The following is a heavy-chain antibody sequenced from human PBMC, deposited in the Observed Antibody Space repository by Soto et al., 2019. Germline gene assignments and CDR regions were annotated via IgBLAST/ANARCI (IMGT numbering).Heavy chain of an antibody. Sequence: SGGSLRLSCAASGFIFRNYWMSWVRQAPGKGLEWVANIKQDGSEKYYVDSVRGRFIISRDNAENSLYLQMNSLRAEDTALYYCARDGVAAGLYLDNWGQGTLVTVSS. CDR1: GFIFRNYW. V-gene: IGHV3-7*01. CDR2: IKQDGSEK. D-gene: IGHD2-15*01. J-gene: IGHJ4*02. CDR3: ARDGVAAGLYLDN.